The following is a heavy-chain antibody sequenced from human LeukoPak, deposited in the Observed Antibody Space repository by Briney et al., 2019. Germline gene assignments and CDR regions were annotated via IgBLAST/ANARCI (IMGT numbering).Heavy chain of an antibody. D-gene: IGHD6-13*01. CDR3: AREPGIAGRYYFDY. CDR2: INPSGGNT. Sequence: ASVKVSCKASGYTFTSYYMHRVRQAPGQGLEWMGIINPSGGNTSYAEKFQGRVTMTRDMSTSTVHMELSSLRSEDTAVYYCAREPGIAGRYYFDYWGQGTLVTVSS. J-gene: IGHJ4*02. CDR1: GYTFTSYY. V-gene: IGHV1-46*01.